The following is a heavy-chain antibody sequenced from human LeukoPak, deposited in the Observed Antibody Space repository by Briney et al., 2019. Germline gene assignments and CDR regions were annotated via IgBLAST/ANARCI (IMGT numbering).Heavy chain of an antibody. CDR2: INHSGST. Sequence: KSSETLSLTCAVYGGSFSGYYWSWIRQPPGKGLEWIGEINHSGSTNYNPSLKSRVTISVDTSKIQFSLKLSSVTAADTAVYYCARGGRIQLWLKGGNWFDPWGQGTLVTVSS. CDR1: GGSFSGYY. D-gene: IGHD5-18*01. V-gene: IGHV4-34*01. CDR3: ARGGRIQLWLKGGNWFDP. J-gene: IGHJ5*02.